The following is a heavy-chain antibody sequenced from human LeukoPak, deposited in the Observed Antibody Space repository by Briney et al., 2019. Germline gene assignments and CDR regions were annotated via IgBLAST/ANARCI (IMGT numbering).Heavy chain of an antibody. V-gene: IGHV3-30*04. D-gene: IGHD3-3*01. CDR2: ISYDGSNK. CDR1: GFTFSSYA. Sequence: GSLRLSCAASGFTFSSYAMHWVRQAPGKGLEWVAVISYDGSNKYYADSVKGRFTISRDNSKNTLYLQMNSLRAEDTAVYYCADGGVLRFLEWLPDLGYDYWGQGTLVTVSS. CDR3: ADGGVLRFLEWLPDLGYDY. J-gene: IGHJ4*02.